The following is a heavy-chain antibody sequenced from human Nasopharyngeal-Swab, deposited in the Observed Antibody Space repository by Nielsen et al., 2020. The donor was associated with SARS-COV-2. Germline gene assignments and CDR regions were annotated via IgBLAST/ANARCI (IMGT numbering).Heavy chain of an antibody. J-gene: IGHJ3*02. CDR2: ISAYNGNT. CDR1: GYTFTSYG. CDR3: ARRAYCGGDCYSGTVGGGNDAFDI. V-gene: IGHV1-18*01. D-gene: IGHD2-21*01. Sequence: ASVKVSCKASGYTFTSYGISWVRQAPGRGLEWMGWISAYNGNTNYAQKLQGRVTMTTDTSTSTAYMELRSLRSDDTAVYYCARRAYCGGDCYSGTVGGGNDAFDIWGQGTMVTVSS.